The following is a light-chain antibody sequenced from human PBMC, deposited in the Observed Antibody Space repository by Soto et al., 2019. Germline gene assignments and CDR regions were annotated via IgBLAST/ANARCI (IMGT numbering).Light chain of an antibody. V-gene: IGKV3-20*01. CDR3: QQYGSSPTWT. Sequence: ESVLTHSPGTLSLSPGESSTLSCRASQSVSSNYLAWYQQKPGQAPRLLIYGASTRATGIPDRFSGSGSGTDFTLTISRLEPEDSAVYYCQQYGSSPTWTFGQGTKV. J-gene: IGKJ1*01. CDR2: GAS. CDR1: QSVSSNY.